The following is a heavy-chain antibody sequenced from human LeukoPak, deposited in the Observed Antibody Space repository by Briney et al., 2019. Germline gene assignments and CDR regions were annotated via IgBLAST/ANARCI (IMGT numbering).Heavy chain of an antibody. Sequence: GGSLRLSCGASGFTFSSHAMSWVRQAPGKGLEWVSTISAGGGNTYYADSVKGRFTISRDNSKNTLYVQMNSLRAEDTAIYYCARDPRYCSGGSCYSWGQGTLVTVSP. CDR3: ARDPRYCSGGSCYS. J-gene: IGHJ4*02. CDR1: GFTFSSHA. CDR2: ISAGGGNT. V-gene: IGHV3-23*01. D-gene: IGHD2-15*01.